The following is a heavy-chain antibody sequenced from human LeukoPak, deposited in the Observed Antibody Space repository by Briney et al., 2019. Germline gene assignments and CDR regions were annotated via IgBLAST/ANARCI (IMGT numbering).Heavy chain of an antibody. CDR3: AKDPEDIVVVVAATRGIDY. J-gene: IGHJ4*02. CDR1: GFTFSSYA. Sequence: GGSLRLSCAASGFTFSSYAMSWVRQAPGKGLEWVSAISGSGGSTYYADSVKGRFTISRDNSKNTLYLQMNSLRAEDTAVYYCAKDPEDIVVVVAATRGIDYWGQGTLVTVSS. V-gene: IGHV3-23*01. D-gene: IGHD2-15*01. CDR2: ISGSGGST.